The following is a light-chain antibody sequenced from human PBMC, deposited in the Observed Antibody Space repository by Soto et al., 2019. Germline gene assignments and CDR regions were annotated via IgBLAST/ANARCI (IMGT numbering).Light chain of an antibody. J-gene: IGLJ1*01. Sequence: QSALTQPRSVSGSPGQSVAISCTGTSSDVGGYNYVSWYQQHPGKAPKLIIYDATKRPSGVPDRFSGSSSGSTASLTISGLQAEDEADYFCCSYAGSSSYVFGTGTKVTVL. CDR2: DAT. V-gene: IGLV2-11*01. CDR3: CSYAGSSSYV. CDR1: SSDVGGYNY.